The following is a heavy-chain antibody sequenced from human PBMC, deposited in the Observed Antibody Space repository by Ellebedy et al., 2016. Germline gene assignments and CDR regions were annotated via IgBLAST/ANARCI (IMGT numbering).Heavy chain of an antibody. J-gene: IGHJ4*02. CDR1: GFIFSAFW. Sequence: GGSLRLSXEGSGFIFSAFWMSWVRQAPGKGLELVANIKQDGSQIYYVDSVKGRFTISRDNAKNSVSLQMNSLRAEDTAVYYCARIWGPFDRLDFWGQGTLVTVSS. CDR2: IKQDGSQI. V-gene: IGHV3-7*01. CDR3: ARIWGPFDRLDF. D-gene: IGHD3-16*01.